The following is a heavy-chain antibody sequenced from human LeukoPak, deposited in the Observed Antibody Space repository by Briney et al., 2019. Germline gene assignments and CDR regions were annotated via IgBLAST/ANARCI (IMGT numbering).Heavy chain of an antibody. J-gene: IGHJ4*02. D-gene: IGHD3/OR15-3a*01. CDR1: GGTFSSYA. CDR2: IIPIFGTA. CDR3: ARRTEGVDY. Sequence: SVKVSCKASGGTFSSYAISWVRQAPGQGLEWMGGIIPIFGTANYAQKFQGRVTITADESTSTAYMEPSSLRSEDTAVYYCARRTEGVDYWGQGTLVTVSS. V-gene: IGHV1-69*13.